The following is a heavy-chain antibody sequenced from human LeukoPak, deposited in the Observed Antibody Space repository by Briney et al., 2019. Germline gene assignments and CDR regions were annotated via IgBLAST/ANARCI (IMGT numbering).Heavy chain of an antibody. CDR3: ARDGYCSGSYCYGYYYYMDV. J-gene: IGHJ6*03. CDR1: GGSIGTYY. CDR2: VYYSGST. V-gene: IGHV4-59*01. D-gene: IGHD2-15*01. Sequence: SETLSLTCTVSGGSIGTYYWSWIRQPPGEGLEWIGYVYYSGSTNYHPSLTSRVTISVDTSKNQFSLTLSSVTAADTAVYYCARDGYCSGSYCYGYYYYMDVWGTGTTVSVSS.